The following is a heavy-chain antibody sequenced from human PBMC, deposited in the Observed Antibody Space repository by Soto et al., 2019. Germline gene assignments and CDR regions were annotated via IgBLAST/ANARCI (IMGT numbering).Heavy chain of an antibody. J-gene: IGHJ4*02. Sequence: ASVKVSCKASGYTFTSYGISWVRQAPGQGLEWMGWISAYNGNTTYAQKLQGRVTMTTDTSTSTAYMELRSLRSDDTAVYYCATHIRPHDPFDYWGQGTLVTVSS. V-gene: IGHV1-18*04. CDR3: ATHIRPHDPFDY. CDR1: GYTFTSYG. D-gene: IGHD2-2*02. CDR2: ISAYNGNT.